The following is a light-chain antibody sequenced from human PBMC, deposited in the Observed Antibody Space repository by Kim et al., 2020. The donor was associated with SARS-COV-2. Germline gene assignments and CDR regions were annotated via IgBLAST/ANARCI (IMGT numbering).Light chain of an antibody. J-gene: IGLJ1*01. CDR1: SLRSYY. Sequence: LGQTVRITCQGDSLRSYYASWYQQKPGQAPVLVIYGKNNRPSGIPDRFSGSSSGNTASLTITGAQAEDEADYYCSARDSSDNHQVFGAGTKVTVL. CDR2: GKN. V-gene: IGLV3-19*01. CDR3: SARDSSDNHQV.